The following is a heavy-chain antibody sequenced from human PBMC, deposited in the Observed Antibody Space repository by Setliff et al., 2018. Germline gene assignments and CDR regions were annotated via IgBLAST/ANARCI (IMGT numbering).Heavy chain of an antibody. CDR3: ARGEAGYYEAFDI. CDR2: IGAYNGNT. D-gene: IGHD3-9*01. J-gene: IGHJ3*02. V-gene: IGHV1-18*01. CDR1: GYTFISYD. Sequence: ASVKVSCKASGYTFISYDINWVRQAPGQGLEWMGWIGAYNGNTKYVQKFQGRVTLTTETSANTAYMELRSLRSDDTAVYYCARGEAGYYEAFDIWGQGTMVTVSS.